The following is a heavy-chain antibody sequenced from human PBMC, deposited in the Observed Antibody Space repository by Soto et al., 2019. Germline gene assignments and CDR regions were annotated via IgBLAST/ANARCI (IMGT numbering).Heavy chain of an antibody. J-gene: IGHJ5*02. CDR1: GGSISSADYY. D-gene: IGHD2-15*01. V-gene: IGHV4-30-4*01. Sequence: TSETLSLTCTVSGGSISSADYYWSWIRQPPGKGLEWIGNIYYTGTAYYTPSLSSRITMSIDTSRNQFSLSLSSVTAADTAVYYCARRPTDTPEYKNWFGPWGQGTLVTVSS. CDR2: IYYTGTA. CDR3: ARRPTDTPEYKNWFGP.